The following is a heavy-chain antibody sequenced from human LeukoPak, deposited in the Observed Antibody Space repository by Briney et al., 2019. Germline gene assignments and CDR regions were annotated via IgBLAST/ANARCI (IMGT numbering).Heavy chain of an antibody. CDR2: IYGGGST. CDR1: GFTVSSNY. Sequence: PGGSLRLSCAASGFTVSSNYMSWVRQAPGKGLEWVSVIYGGGSTYYADSVKGRFTISRDNSKNTLYLQMNSLRAEDTAVYYCARDESFYGSGRYYWGQGTLVTVSS. V-gene: IGHV3-53*01. D-gene: IGHD3-10*01. CDR3: ARDESFYGSGRYY. J-gene: IGHJ4*02.